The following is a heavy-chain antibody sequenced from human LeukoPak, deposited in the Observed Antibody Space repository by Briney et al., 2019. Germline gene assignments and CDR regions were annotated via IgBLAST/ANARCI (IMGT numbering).Heavy chain of an antibody. CDR3: ARPYSSGWDKWFEL. J-gene: IGHJ5*02. Sequence: GGSLRLSCAASGFTFSSYEMNWVRQAPGKGGEGISYITTSGTTLDYADSVKGRFTISRDNAKNSMYLQMNSLRAEDTAVYYCARPYSSGWDKWFELWGQEPLVTVSS. CDR1: GFTFSSYE. CDR2: ITTSGTTL. V-gene: IGHV3-48*03. D-gene: IGHD6-19*01.